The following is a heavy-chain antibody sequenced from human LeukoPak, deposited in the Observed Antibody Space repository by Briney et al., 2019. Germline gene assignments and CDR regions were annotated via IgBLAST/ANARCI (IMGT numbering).Heavy chain of an antibody. J-gene: IGHJ3*02. D-gene: IGHD3-22*01. CDR3: ARPYYESSGLYVDAFDI. CDR2: INPHSGGT. Sequence: GASVKVSCEASGYTLTAYYLHWVRHAPGHGREWVGRINPHSGGTTYAQKFQGMVTMTRDTSIGTAYMELSSLRSDDTAVYYCARPYYESSGLYVDAFDIWGQGTMVTVSS. V-gene: IGHV1-2*06. CDR1: GYTLTAYY.